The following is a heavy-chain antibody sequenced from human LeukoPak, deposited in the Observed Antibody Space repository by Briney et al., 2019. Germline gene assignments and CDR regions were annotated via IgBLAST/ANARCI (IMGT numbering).Heavy chain of an antibody. V-gene: IGHV3-48*01. CDR2: ISSSSSTI. CDR3: AKDMKLMVRGVIHYYFDY. CDR1: GFTFSSYS. J-gene: IGHJ4*02. D-gene: IGHD3-10*01. Sequence: GGSLRLSCAASGFTFSSYSMNWVRQAPGKGLEWVSYISSSSSTIYYADSVKGRFTISRDNAKNSLYLQMNSLRAEDTAVYYCAKDMKLMVRGVIHYYFDYWGQGTLVTVSS.